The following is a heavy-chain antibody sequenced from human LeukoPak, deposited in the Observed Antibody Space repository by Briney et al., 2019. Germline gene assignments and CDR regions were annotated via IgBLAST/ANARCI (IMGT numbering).Heavy chain of an antibody. V-gene: IGHV4-61*03. CDR2: IYYSGST. J-gene: IGHJ6*03. D-gene: IGHD1-26*01. Sequence: ESGPRLVKPSETLSLTFSVSGVSISSGSYYWSWIRQPPRKALEWIGYIYYSGSTNYNPSLKRRVTISVDTPKNHFPLTVRSVTAADTAVYYCARAGVGAPTAQYYYSYYYMDVWGKGTTVTVSS. CDR3: ARAGVGAPTAQYYYSYYYMDV. CDR1: GVSISSGSYY.